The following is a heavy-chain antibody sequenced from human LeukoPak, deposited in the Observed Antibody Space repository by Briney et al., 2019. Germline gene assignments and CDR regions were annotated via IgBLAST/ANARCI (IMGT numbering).Heavy chain of an antibody. J-gene: IGHJ4*02. CDR3: ARGGVGATGLDF. CDR2: INNDGSYT. V-gene: IGHV3-74*01. D-gene: IGHD1-26*01. Sequence: GGSLRLSCAASGFTFSSYWMYWVRQAPGKGLVWVSRINNDGSYTTYADSVKGRFTISRDNARNTLYLQMNSLRTEDTAVYYCARGGVGATGLDFWGQGTLVTVSS. CDR1: GFTFSSYW.